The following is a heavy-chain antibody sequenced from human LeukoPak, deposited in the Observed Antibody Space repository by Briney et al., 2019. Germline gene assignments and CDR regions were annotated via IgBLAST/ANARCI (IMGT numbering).Heavy chain of an antibody. CDR2: IYYSGST. V-gene: IGHV4-59*01. Sequence: SETLSLTCTVSSGSISSYYWSWIRQPPGKGLEWIGYIYYSGSTNYNPSLKSRVTISVDTSKNQFSLKLSSVTAADTAVYYCARGKTYYDISKDAFDIWGQGTMVAVSS. D-gene: IGHD3-22*01. CDR1: SGSISSYY. J-gene: IGHJ3*02. CDR3: ARGKTYYDISKDAFDI.